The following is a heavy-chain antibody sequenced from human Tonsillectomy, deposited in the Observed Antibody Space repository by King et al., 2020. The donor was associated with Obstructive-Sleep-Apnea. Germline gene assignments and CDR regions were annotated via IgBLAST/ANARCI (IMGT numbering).Heavy chain of an antibody. CDR2: IGTAGDT. D-gene: IGHD2-15*01. J-gene: IGHJ6*02. Sequence: VQLVESGGGLEQPGGSLRLSCAASGFTFSSYDMHWVRQATGKGLEWVSGIGTAGDTYYPGSVKGRFTISRENAKNSLYLQMNSLRAGDTAVYYCAIGCGGGSCYSRGYGMDVWGQGTTVTVSS. V-gene: IGHV3-13*01. CDR3: AIGCGGGSCYSRGYGMDV. CDR1: GFTFSSYD.